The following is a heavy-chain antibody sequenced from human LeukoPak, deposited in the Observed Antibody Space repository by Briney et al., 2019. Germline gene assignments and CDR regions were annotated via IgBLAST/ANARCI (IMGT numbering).Heavy chain of an antibody. CDR2: IRYDGSNK. J-gene: IGHJ4*02. CDR1: GFTFSSYG. D-gene: IGHD3-22*01. CDR3: AKDPNYYDGSGLDY. Sequence: GGSLRLSCAASGFTFSSYGMHWVRQAPGKGLEWVAFIRYDGSNKYYADSVKGRFTISRDNSKNTLYLQMNSLRAEDTAVYYCAKDPNYYDGSGLDYWGQGTLVTVSS. V-gene: IGHV3-30*02.